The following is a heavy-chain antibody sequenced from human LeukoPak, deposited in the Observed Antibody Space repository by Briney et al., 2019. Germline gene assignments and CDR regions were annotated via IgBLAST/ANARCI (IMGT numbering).Heavy chain of an antibody. D-gene: IGHD6-19*01. J-gene: IGHJ4*02. CDR3: ARVSAPGTSGWYFGY. V-gene: IGHV3-48*02. CDR2: ISTSSNRV. Sequence: GGSLRLSCAASGFTFSSYGMNWVRQAPGKGLEWVSYISTSSNRVDYADSVKGRFTMSRDNAKNLLYLQMNSLRDEDTAMYYCARVSAPGTSGWYFGYWGQGTLVTVSS. CDR1: GFTFSSYG.